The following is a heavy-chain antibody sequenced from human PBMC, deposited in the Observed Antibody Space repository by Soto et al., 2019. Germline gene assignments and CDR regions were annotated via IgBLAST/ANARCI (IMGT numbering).Heavy chain of an antibody. CDR3: ASVGGFGATTIDY. V-gene: IGHV4-30-4*01. CDR2: IYYSGST. D-gene: IGHD3-10*01. CDR1: GGSISSGDYY. Sequence: QVQLQESGPGLVKPSQTLSLTCTVSGGSISSGDYYWSWIRQPPGKGLEWIGYIYYSGSTYYNPSLKSRVTISVDTSKNRFSLKLSSVTAADTAVYYCASVGGFGATTIDYWGQGTLVTVSS. J-gene: IGHJ4*02.